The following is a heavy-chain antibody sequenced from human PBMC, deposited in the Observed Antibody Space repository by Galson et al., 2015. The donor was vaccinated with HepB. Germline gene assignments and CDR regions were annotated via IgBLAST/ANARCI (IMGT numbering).Heavy chain of an antibody. V-gene: IGHV1-69*05. D-gene: IGHD3-22*01. Sequence: SVKVSCKASGGTFTNYALSWVRQAPGQGLEWMGGTIPSLHTPNYAQKFQGRVTISTDESTSTVYMELSSLRSEDTAFYYCAREGHYYDSRGYYGVFDIWGQGTMVTVSS. CDR3: AREGHYYDSRGYYGVFDI. CDR2: TIPSLHTP. CDR1: GGTFTNYA. J-gene: IGHJ3*02.